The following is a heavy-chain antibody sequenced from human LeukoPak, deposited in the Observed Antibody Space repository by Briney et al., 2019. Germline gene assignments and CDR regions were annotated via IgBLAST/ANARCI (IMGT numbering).Heavy chain of an antibody. CDR1: GGSISSYY. CDR3: TAQRTVTSSFDP. Sequence: PSETLSLTCTVSGGSISSYYWSWIRQPPGKGLEWIGYIYYSGSTNYNPSLKSRVTISVDTSKNQFSLKLSSVTAADTAVYYCTAQRTVTSSFDPWGQGILVTVSS. J-gene: IGHJ5*02. V-gene: IGHV4-59*01. D-gene: IGHD4-17*01. CDR2: IYYSGST.